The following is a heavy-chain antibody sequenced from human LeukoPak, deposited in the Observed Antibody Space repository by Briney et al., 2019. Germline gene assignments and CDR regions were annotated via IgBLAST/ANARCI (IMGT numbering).Heavy chain of an antibody. D-gene: IGHD3-22*01. V-gene: IGHV3-48*03. J-gene: IGHJ6*02. CDR1: GFTLSSYE. CDR3: ARDGYYYDSSGFYYFGLDV. Sequence: GGSLRLSCAASGFTLSSYEMNWVRQAPGKGLEWVSYISSSGSTIHYADSVKGRFTISRDNAKNSLFLQMNSLRAEDTAVYFCARDGYYYDSSGFYYFGLDVWGQGTTVYVSS. CDR2: ISSSGSTI.